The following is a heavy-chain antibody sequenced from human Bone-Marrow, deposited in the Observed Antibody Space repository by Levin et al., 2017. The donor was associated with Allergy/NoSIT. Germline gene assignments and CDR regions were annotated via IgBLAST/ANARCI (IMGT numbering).Heavy chain of an antibody. V-gene: IGHV3-7*01. CDR2: IKQDGSEK. CDR1: GFTFHNYW. CDR3: AREEGSGWYQNDY. J-gene: IGHJ4*02. Sequence: PGGSLRLSCAASGFTFHNYWMSWVRQAPGKGLEWVANIKQDGSEKYYVDSVKGRFTISRDNAENTLDLQMNSLRVEDTAVYYCAREEGSGWYQNDYWGQGTLVTVSS. D-gene: IGHD6-19*01.